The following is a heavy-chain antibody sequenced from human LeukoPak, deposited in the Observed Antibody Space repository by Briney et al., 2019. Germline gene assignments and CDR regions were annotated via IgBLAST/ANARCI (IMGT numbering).Heavy chain of an antibody. CDR2: IYYTGDT. CDR3: ASGTYSYFDF. CDR1: GGSIRDYY. D-gene: IGHD2-15*01. Sequence: SETLSLTCTVSGGSIRDYYWSWIRQPPGKGLEWIGYIYYTGDTNYNPSLKSRFIISVDTSKNQFSLKLSSATAADTAVYYCASGTYSYFDFWGQGALVTVSS. J-gene: IGHJ4*02. V-gene: IGHV4-59*01.